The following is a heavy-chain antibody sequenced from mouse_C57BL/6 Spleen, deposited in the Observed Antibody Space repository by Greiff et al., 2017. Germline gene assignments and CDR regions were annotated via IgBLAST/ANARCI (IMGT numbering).Heavy chain of an antibody. D-gene: IGHD2-4*01. V-gene: IGHV1-9*01. CDR1: GYTFTGYW. CDR2: ILPGSGST. Sequence: VQLQQSGAELMKPGASVKLSCKATGYTFTGYWIEWVKQRPGHGLEWIGEILPGSGSTNYNEKLKGKATFTADTSANTADMQLSSLTTEDSAIYYCAIDWDYDGAWFAYWGQGTLVTVSA. J-gene: IGHJ3*01. CDR3: AIDWDYDGAWFAY.